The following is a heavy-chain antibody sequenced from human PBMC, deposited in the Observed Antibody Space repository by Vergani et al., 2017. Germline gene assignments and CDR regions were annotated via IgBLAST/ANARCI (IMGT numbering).Heavy chain of an antibody. CDR2: SIPIFGTA. CDR3: ARVLDPRFHSGSYSGVFDY. D-gene: IGHD1-26*01. V-gene: IGHV1-69*01. CDR1: GGTFSSYA. J-gene: IGHJ4*02. Sequence: QVQLVQSGAEVKKPGSSVKVSCKASGGTFSSYAISWVRQAPGQGLEWMGGSIPIFGTANYAQKFQGRVTITADESTSTAYMELSSLSSEDTAVYYCARVLDPRFHSGSYSGVFDYWGQGTLVTVSS.